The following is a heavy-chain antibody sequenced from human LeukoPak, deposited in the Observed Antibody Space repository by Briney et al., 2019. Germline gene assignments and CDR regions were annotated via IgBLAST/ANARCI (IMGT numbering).Heavy chain of an antibody. V-gene: IGHV4-38-2*01. Sequence: SETLSLTCAVSGFSISNGYYWGWIRQPPGKGLEWIGSLYHSGSTYYNPSLTSRVTISVDTSKNQFSLKLSSVTAADTAVYYCARALVGATPWDFDYWGQGTLVTVSS. CDR2: LYHSGST. CDR1: GFSISNGYY. CDR3: ARALVGATPWDFDY. D-gene: IGHD1-26*01. J-gene: IGHJ4*02.